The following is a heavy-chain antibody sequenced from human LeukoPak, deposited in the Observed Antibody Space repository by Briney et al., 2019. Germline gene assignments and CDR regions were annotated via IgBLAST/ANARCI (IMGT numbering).Heavy chain of an antibody. CDR2: MNPNSGNT. J-gene: IGHJ5*02. CDR1: GYTFTSYD. D-gene: IGHD4-17*01. CDR3: ARGGHLRYGDTQNWFDP. Sequence: VKVSCKASGYTFTSYDINWVRQATGQGLEWMGWMNPNSGNTGYAQKFQGRVTMTRNTSISTAYMELSSLRSEDTAVYYCARGGHLRYGDTQNWFDPWGQGTLVTVSS. V-gene: IGHV1-8*01.